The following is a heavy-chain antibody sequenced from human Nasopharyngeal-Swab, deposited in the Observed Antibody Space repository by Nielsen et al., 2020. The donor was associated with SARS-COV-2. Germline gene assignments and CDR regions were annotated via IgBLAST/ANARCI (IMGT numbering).Heavy chain of an antibody. CDR1: GGSFSGYY. V-gene: IGHV4-34*01. D-gene: IGHD6-19*01. J-gene: IGHJ4*02. Sequence: SETLSLTCAVYGGSFSGYYWSWIRQPPGKGLEWIGEINHSGSTNYNPSLKSRVTISVDTSKNQFSLKLSSVTAADTAVYYCARTGYSSGWYFILGYWGQGTLVTVSS. CDR2: INHSGST. CDR3: ARTGYSSGWYFILGY.